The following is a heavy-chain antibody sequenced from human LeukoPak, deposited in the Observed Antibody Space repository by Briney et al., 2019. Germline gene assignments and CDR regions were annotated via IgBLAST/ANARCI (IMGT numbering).Heavy chain of an antibody. CDR1: GFTFSSYS. CDR3: ARDAITMVRGVIRSDAFDI. V-gene: IGHV3-48*02. Sequence: GGSLRLSCAASGFTFSSYSMNWVRQAPGKGLEWVSYISSSSSTIHYADSVKGRFTISRDNAKNSLYLQMNSLRDEDTAVYYCARDAITMVRGVIRSDAFDIWGQGTMVTVSS. D-gene: IGHD3-10*01. J-gene: IGHJ3*02. CDR2: ISSSSSTI.